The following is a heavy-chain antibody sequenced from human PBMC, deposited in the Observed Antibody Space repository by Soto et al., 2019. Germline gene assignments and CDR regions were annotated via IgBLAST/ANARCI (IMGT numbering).Heavy chain of an antibody. V-gene: IGHV3-30*18. J-gene: IGHJ3*02. CDR2: ISDDGSNK. D-gene: IGHD5-18*01. CDR1: GFTFRTSG. CDR3: AKGGGYSYGTNDAFDI. Sequence: QVQLVESGGGVVQPGRSLRLSCAASGFTFRTSGMHWVRQAPGKVLEWVAVISDDGSNKYNIASVEGRFTISRDNSKNTLYLQMNSLRTEDTAVYYCAKGGGYSYGTNDAFDIWGQGTMVTVSS.